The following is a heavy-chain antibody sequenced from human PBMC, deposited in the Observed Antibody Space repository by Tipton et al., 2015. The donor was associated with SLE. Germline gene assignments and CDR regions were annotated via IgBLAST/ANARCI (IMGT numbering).Heavy chain of an antibody. V-gene: IGHV4-39*01. CDR3: ASVRELPYAFDI. D-gene: IGHD1-7*01. J-gene: IGHJ3*02. CDR1: GGSISSSSYY. CDR2: IYYSGST. Sequence: LRLSCTVSGGSISSSSYYWGWIRQPPGKGLEWIGSIYYSGSTYYNPSLKSRVTISVDTSKNQFSLKLSSVTAADTAVYYCASVRELPYAFDIWGQGTMVTVSS.